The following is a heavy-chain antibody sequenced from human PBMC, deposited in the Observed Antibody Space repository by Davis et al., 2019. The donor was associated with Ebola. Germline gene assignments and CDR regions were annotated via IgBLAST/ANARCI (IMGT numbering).Heavy chain of an antibody. V-gene: IGHV1-18*04. CDR3: ARADHIVVVPAATRSWDIVVVVAATGADY. J-gene: IGHJ4*02. D-gene: IGHD2-15*01. Sequence: ASVKVSCKASGYTFTSYGISWVRQAPGQGLEWMGWISAYNGNTNYAQKLQGRVTMTTDTSTSTAYMELRSLRSDDTAVYYCARADHIVVVPAATRSWDIVVVVAATGADYWGQGTLVTVSS. CDR2: ISAYNGNT. CDR1: GYTFTSYG.